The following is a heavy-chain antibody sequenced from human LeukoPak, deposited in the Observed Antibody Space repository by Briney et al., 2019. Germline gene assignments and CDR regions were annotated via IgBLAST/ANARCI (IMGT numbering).Heavy chain of an antibody. J-gene: IGHJ5*02. CDR1: GYTLTELS. V-gene: IGHV1-24*01. CDR3: ARDGRYSSRSSFDP. D-gene: IGHD6-13*01. Sequence: VASVKVSCKVSGYTLTELSMHWVRQAPGKGLEWMGGFDPEDGETIYAQKFQGRVTMTEDTSTDTAYMELSSLRSEDTAVYYCARDGRYSSRSSFDPWGQGTLVTVSS. CDR2: FDPEDGET.